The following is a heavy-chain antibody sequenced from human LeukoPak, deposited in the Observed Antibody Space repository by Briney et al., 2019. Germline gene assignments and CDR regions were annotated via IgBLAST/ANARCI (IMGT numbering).Heavy chain of an antibody. CDR3: ARVTTRFHAFDI. CDR2: IYYSGST. CDR1: GGSISSYY. Sequence: SETLSLTCTVSGGSISSYYWSWIRQPPGKGLEWIGYIYYSGSTNYNPSLKSRVTISADTSKNQFSLKLSSVTAADTAVYYCARVTTRFHAFDIWGQGTMVTVSS. D-gene: IGHD1-1*01. V-gene: IGHV4-59*01. J-gene: IGHJ3*02.